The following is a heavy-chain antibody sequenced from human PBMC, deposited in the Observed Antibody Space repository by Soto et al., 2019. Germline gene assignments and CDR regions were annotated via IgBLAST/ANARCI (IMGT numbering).Heavy chain of an antibody. J-gene: IGHJ2*01. CDR3: ARSVVVVIRTFNWYFDL. Sequence: EVQLVETGGGLTQPGGPLRLSCAASGFSVSSNYMSWVRQAPGKGLEWVSVIYSTGSKYYADSVKGRFIISRDNSKNTLYLEMNNLGAEDTAVYYCARSVVVVIRTFNWYFDLWGRGTLVTVSS. V-gene: IGHV3-53*02. CDR1: GFSVSSNY. D-gene: IGHD3-22*01. CDR2: IYSTGSK.